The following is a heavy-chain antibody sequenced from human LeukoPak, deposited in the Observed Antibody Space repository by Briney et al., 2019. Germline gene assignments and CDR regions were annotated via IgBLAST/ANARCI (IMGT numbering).Heavy chain of an antibody. J-gene: IGHJ5*02. CDR2: IYYSGST. V-gene: IGHV4-59*08. CDR1: GGSISSYY. Sequence: NPSETLSLTCTVSGGSISSYYWSWIRQPPGKGLEWIGYIYYSGSTNYNPSPKSRVTISVDTSKNQFSLKLSSVTAADTAVYYCARVAIYCSSTSCYHCWFDPWGQGTLVTVSS. CDR3: ARVAIYCSSTSCYHCWFDP. D-gene: IGHD2-2*01.